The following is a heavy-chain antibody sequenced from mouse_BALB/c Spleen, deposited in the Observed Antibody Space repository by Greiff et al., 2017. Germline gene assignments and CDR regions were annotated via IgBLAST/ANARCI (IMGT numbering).Heavy chain of an antibody. CDR2: INPSNGRT. CDR1: GYTFTSYW. V-gene: IGHV1S81*02. Sequence: QVQLQQPGAELVKPGASVKLSCKASGYTFTSYWMHWVKQRPGQGLEWIGEINPSNGRTNYNEKFKRKATLTVDKSSSTAYMQLSSLTSEDSAVYYCARRGDYFDDWGQGTTLTVAA. J-gene: IGHJ2*01. CDR3: ARRGDYFDD.